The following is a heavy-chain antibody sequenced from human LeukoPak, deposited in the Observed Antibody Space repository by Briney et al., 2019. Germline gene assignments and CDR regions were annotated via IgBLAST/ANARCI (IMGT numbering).Heavy chain of an antibody. J-gene: IGHJ4*02. CDR2: ISSSSSYI. Sequence: GGSLRLSCAASGFTFSSYSMNWVRQAPGKGLEWVSSISSSSSYIYYADSVKGRFTISRDNAKNSLYLQMNSLRAEDTAVYYCAKHPPTLSSGYYFDYWGQGTLVTVSS. V-gene: IGHV3-21*04. CDR3: AKHPPTLSSGYYFDY. CDR1: GFTFSSYS. D-gene: IGHD3-22*01.